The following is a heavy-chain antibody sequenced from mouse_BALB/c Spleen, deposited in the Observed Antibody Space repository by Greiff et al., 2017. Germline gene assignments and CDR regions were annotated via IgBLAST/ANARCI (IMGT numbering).Heavy chain of an antibody. CDR3: ARWLQQFAY. V-gene: IGHV14-3*02. D-gene: IGHD2-2*01. Sequence: VQLKESGAELVKPGASVKLSCTASGFNINDTYMHWVKQRPEQGLEWIGRIDPANGNTKYDPKFQGKATITADTSSNTAYLQLSSLTSEDTAVYYCARWLQQFAYWGQGTLVTVSA. CDR1: GFNINDTY. J-gene: IGHJ3*01. CDR2: IDPANGNT.